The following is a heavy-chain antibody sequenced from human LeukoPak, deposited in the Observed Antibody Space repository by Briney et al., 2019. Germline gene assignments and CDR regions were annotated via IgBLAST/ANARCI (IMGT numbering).Heavy chain of an antibody. CDR2: INAGNGNT. V-gene: IGHV1-3*01. CDR3: AIAAGGYYYGMDV. Sequence: ASVKVSCKASGYTFTSYGISWVRQAPGQRLEWMGWINAGNGNTKYSQKFQGRVTITRDTSASTAYMELSSLRSEDTAVYYCAIAAGGYYYGMDVWGQGTTVTVSS. J-gene: IGHJ6*02. CDR1: GYTFTSYG. D-gene: IGHD6-13*01.